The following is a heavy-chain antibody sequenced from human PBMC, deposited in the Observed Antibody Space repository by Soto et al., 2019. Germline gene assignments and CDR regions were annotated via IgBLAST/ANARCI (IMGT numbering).Heavy chain of an antibody. CDR1: GGSISSYY. Sequence: PSETLSLTCSVSGGSISSYYWSWIRQPPGKGLEWIGYIHYSGSTNYNPSLQSRVTISVDTSKNQFSLKLNSVTAADTAVYYCARHYCSGSQRYYFDYWGQGTPVTVSS. D-gene: IGHD2-15*01. CDR3: ARHYCSGSQRYYFDY. CDR2: IHYSGST. V-gene: IGHV4-59*08. J-gene: IGHJ4*02.